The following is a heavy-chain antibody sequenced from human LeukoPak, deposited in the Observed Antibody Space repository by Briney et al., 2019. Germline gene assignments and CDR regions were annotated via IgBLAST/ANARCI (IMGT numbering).Heavy chain of an antibody. Sequence: ASVKVSCKASGYTFTSYGISWVRQAPGQGLEWMGWISAYNGNTNYAQKLQGRVTMTTDTSTSTAYMELRSLRSDDTAVYYCARELDPNHTFATPLSSTYYDFWSGYLPPLYYYYMDVWGKGTTVTVSS. CDR1: GYTFTSYG. CDR2: ISAYNGNT. V-gene: IGHV1-18*01. CDR3: ARELDPNHTFATPLSSTYYDFWSGYLPPLYYYYMDV. J-gene: IGHJ6*03. D-gene: IGHD3-3*01.